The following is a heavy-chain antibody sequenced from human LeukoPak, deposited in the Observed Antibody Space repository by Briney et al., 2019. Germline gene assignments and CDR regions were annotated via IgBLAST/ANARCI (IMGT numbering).Heavy chain of an antibody. Sequence: GGSLRLSCAASGFTFSSYGMNWVRQAPGKGLEWLSYISSSSSTRYYADSVKGRFTISRDNAKNSLYLQMNSLRDEDTAVYYCARDEVSSSWYHYYYYYYMDVWGKGTTVTVSS. CDR1: GFTFSSYG. J-gene: IGHJ6*03. CDR2: ISSSSSTR. CDR3: ARDEVSSSWYHYYYYYYMDV. D-gene: IGHD6-13*01. V-gene: IGHV3-48*02.